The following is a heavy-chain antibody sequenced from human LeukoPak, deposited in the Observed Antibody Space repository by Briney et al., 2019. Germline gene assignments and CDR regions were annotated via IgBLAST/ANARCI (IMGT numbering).Heavy chain of an antibody. CDR3: TSSFGVATTNFDY. J-gene: IGHJ4*02. V-gene: IGHV3-73*01. CDR2: IRSKANSYAT. CDR1: GFTFSGSA. Sequence: PGGSLRLSCAASGFTFSGSAMHWVRQASGKGLEWVGRIRSKANSYATAYAASVKGRFTISRDDSKNTAYLQTNSLKTEDTAVYYCTSSFGVATTNFDYWGQGTLVTVSS. D-gene: IGHD5-12*01.